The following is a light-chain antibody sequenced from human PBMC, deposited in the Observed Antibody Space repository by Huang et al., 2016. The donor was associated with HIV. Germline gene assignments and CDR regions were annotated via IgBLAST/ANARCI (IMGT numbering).Light chain of an antibody. CDR3: LQDFTYPRT. V-gene: IGKV1-6*02. CDR1: QDITND. J-gene: IGKJ1*01. Sequence: AIQLTQSPSSLSASVGDRVTITCRASQDITNDLGWYQQKPGKAPKLLISAASTLRSGVPSRFSGSGSGTDFTITISSLQPEDFATYFCLQDFTYPRTFGQGTRVEI. CDR2: AAS.